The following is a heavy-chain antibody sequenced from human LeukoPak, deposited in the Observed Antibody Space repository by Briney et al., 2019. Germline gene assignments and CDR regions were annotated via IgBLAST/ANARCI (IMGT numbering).Heavy chain of an antibody. J-gene: IGHJ5*02. V-gene: IGHV1-18*01. D-gene: IGHD3-3*01. CDR1: GYTFTSYG. CDR2: ISAYNGNT. Sequence: ASVKVSCKASGYTFTSYGISWVRQAPGQGLEWMGWISAYNGNTNYAQKLQGRVTMTTDTSTSTAYMELRSLRFDDTAVYYCARCTISGDWFDPWGQGTLVTVSS. CDR3: ARCTISGDWFDP.